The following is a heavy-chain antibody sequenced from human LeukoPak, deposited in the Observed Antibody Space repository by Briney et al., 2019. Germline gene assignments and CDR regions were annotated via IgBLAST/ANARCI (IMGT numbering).Heavy chain of an antibody. V-gene: IGHV3-7*01. D-gene: IGHD6-13*01. CDR1: GFTYSSYA. CDR3: ARDQVDGAAAGRYYYYMDV. Sequence: PGGSLRLSCAASGFTYSSYAMSWVRQAPGKGLEWVANIKQDGSEKYCVDSVKGRFTISRDNAKNSLYLQMNSLRAEDTAVYYCARDQVDGAAAGRYYYYMDVWGKGTTVTVSS. J-gene: IGHJ6*03. CDR2: IKQDGSEK.